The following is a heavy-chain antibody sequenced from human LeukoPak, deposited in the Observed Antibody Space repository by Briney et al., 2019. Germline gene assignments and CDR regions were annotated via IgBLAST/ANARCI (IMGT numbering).Heavy chain of an antibody. J-gene: IGHJ5*02. Sequence: SETLSLTCTVSGGSISSYYWSWIRQPAGKGLEWIGRIYTSGSTNYNPSLKSRVTMSVDTSKNQFSLKLSSVTAADTAVYYCARVRLYLGTEWFDPWGQGTLVTVSS. D-gene: IGHD5-18*01. V-gene: IGHV4-4*07. CDR3: ARVRLYLGTEWFDP. CDR2: IYTSGST. CDR1: GGSISSYY.